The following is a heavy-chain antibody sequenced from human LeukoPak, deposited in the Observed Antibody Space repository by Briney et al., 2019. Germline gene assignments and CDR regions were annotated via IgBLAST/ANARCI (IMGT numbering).Heavy chain of an antibody. CDR1: GFTFSSYA. V-gene: IGHV3-23*01. CDR3: AKESHYSDYDY. D-gene: IGHD4-11*01. CDR2: ISGSGGST. Sequence: PGGSLRLSCAASGFTFSSYAMRWVRQAAGKGLEWVSGISGSGGSTYYADSVKGRFTISRDNSKNMLYLQMKSLRADDTAVYYCAKESHYSDYDYWGQGTLVTVSS. J-gene: IGHJ4*02.